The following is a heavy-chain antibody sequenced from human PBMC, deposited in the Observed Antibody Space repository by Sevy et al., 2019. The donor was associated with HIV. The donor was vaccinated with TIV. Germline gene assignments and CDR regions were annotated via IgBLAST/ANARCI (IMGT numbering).Heavy chain of an antibody. CDR3: FGGTN. J-gene: IGHJ4*02. D-gene: IGHD3-16*01. CDR2: IKKDGSQK. Sequence: GESLKISCTDSGLTFSNYWMHWVRQAPGKGLGWVASIKKDGSQKDYVDSVKGRFIISRDNAKSSVYLQMNSLRDEDAAVYYCFGGTNWGQGTLVTVSS. CDR1: GLTFSNYW. V-gene: IGHV3-7*03.